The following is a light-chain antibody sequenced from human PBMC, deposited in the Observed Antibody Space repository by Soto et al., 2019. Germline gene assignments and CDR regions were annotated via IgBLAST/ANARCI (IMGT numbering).Light chain of an antibody. CDR2: DAS. V-gene: IGKV1-13*02. J-gene: IGKJ5*01. CDR1: QGISSA. Sequence: AIPLPQSPSSLSASVGDRVSITCRASQGISSALAWYQHKPGKAPKILIYDASSLQSGVPSRFSGSESGTECTLTISSLQPEDFATYYCQQLKTYPFTFGQGTRLEIK. CDR3: QQLKTYPFT.